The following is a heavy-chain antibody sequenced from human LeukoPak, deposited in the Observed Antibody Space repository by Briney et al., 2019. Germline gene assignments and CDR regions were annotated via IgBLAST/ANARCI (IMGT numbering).Heavy chain of an antibody. CDR1: GGSISGYY. V-gene: IGHV4-59*01. CDR2: IYYSGSS. D-gene: IGHD5-24*01. CDR3: ARERRDGYNRAVDY. Sequence: PSETLSFTSTGYGGSISGYYWCWLRQRPGKRLKGLGHIYYSGSSKYNPSLKSRVTISVDTSKNQLCLRLSSVTAADTAVYYCARERRDGYNRAVDYWGQGTLVTVSS. J-gene: IGHJ4*02.